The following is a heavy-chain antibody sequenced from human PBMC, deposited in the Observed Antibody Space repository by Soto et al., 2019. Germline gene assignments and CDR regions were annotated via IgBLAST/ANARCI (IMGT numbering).Heavy chain of an antibody. Sequence: SETLSLTCAVYGGSFSGYYWSWIRQPPGKGLEWIGEINHSGSTNYNPSLKSRVTISVDTSKNQFSLKLSSVTAADTAVYYCARGWCSSTSCYTPYYFDYWGQGTLVT. V-gene: IGHV4-34*01. J-gene: IGHJ4*02. CDR3: ARGWCSSTSCYTPYYFDY. CDR1: GGSFSGYY. D-gene: IGHD2-2*02. CDR2: INHSGST.